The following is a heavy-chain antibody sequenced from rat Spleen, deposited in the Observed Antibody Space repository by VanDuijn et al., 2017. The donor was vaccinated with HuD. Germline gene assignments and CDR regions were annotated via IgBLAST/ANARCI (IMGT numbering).Heavy chain of an antibody. CDR1: GFTFSDYY. CDR3: ARSDGVHYFLPFAD. CDR2: ISFDGLGT. Sequence: EVQLVESDGGLVQPGRSLKLSCVASGFTFSDYYMAWVRQAPTKGLEWVAIISFDGLGTYYRDSVKGRFTISRDNAKTTLYLQMDSLRSEDTATYYCARSDGVHYFLPFADWGQGSLVTVSS. J-gene: IGHJ3*01. V-gene: IGHV5-29*01. D-gene: IGHD1-12*02.